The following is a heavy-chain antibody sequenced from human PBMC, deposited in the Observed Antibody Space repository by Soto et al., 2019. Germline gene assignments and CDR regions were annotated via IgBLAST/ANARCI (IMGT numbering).Heavy chain of an antibody. V-gene: IGHV4-4*07. J-gene: IGHJ3*01. D-gene: IGHD5-12*01. CDR2: INISGAT. CDR3: ASLYSNSWPFDF. CDR1: GGSIRSYD. Sequence: SETLSLTCSVSGGSIRSYDWHWIRQSAGKGPEWIGRINISGATNYNPSLKSRVTMLLDRSKNQFSLILNSVTAADTAVYFCASLYSNSWPFDFWGQGTLVTVSS.